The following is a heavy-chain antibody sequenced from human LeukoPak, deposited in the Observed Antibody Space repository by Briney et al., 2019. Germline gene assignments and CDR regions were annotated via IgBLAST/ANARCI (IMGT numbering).Heavy chain of an antibody. Sequence: SETLSLTCTVSGGSISSYYWSWIRQPPGKGLEWIGYIYYSGSTNYNPSLKSRVTISVDTSKNQFSLKLSSVTAADTAVYYCARGFYGGNGPYYLDYWGQGTLVTVSS. CDR3: ARGFYGGNGPYYLDY. CDR1: GGSISSYY. J-gene: IGHJ4*02. V-gene: IGHV4-59*08. CDR2: IYYSGST. D-gene: IGHD4-23*01.